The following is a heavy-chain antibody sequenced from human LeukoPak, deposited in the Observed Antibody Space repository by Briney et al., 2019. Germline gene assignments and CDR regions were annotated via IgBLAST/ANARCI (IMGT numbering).Heavy chain of an antibody. CDR3: ANPYYDILTGYHDAFDI. V-gene: IGHV3-23*01. D-gene: IGHD3-9*01. J-gene: IGHJ3*02. CDR1: GFTFSSYA. Sequence: GGSLRLSCAASGFTFSSYAMSWVRQAPGKGLEWVSAISGSGGSTHYADSVKGRFTISRDNSKNTLYLQMNSLRAEDTAVYYCANPYYDILTGYHDAFDIWGQGTMVTVSS. CDR2: ISGSGGST.